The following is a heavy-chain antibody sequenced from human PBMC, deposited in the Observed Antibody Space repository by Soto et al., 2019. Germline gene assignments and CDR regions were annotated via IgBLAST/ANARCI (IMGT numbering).Heavy chain of an antibody. J-gene: IGHJ4*02. CDR1: GGSISSYY. D-gene: IGHD3-22*01. Sequence: SETLSLTCTVSGGSISSYYWSWIRQPPGKGLEWIGYIYYSGSTNYNPSLKSRVTISVDTSRNQLSLKLSSVTAADTAVYYCARATYYYDSSGYYGYYFDYWGQGTLVTVSS. CDR3: ARATYYYDSSGYYGYYFDY. V-gene: IGHV4-59*01. CDR2: IYYSGST.